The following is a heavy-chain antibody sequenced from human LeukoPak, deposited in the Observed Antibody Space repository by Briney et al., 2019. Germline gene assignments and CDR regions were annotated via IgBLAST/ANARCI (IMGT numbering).Heavy chain of an antibody. CDR1: GFTFSSYS. J-gene: IGHJ5*02. V-gene: IGHV3-48*01. CDR2: ISSSSSTI. CDR3: ARGQGYCSSTSCSFDP. Sequence: GGSLRLSCAASGFTFSSYSMNWVRQAPGKGLEWVSYISSSSSTIYYADSVKGRFTISRDNAKNSLYLQMNSLRAEDTAVYYCARGQGYCSSTSCSFDPWGPGTLVTVSS. D-gene: IGHD2-2*01.